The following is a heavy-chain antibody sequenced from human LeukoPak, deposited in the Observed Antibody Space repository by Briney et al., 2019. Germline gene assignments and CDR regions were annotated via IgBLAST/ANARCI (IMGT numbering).Heavy chain of an antibody. V-gene: IGHV3-21*01. J-gene: IGHJ4*02. D-gene: IGHD3-10*01. CDR1: GFTFSSYS. CDR3: AREAVRGVLTFDY. Sequence: PGGSLRLSCAASGFTFSSYSMNWVRQAPGKGLEWVSSISSSSSYIYYADSVKGRFTISRDNAKNSLYLQMNSLRAEDTAVYYCAREAVRGVLTFDYWGQGTLVTVSS. CDR2: ISSSSSYI.